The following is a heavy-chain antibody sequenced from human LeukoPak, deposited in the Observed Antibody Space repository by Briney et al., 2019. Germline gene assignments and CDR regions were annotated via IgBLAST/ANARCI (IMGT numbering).Heavy chain of an antibody. CDR3: ARDANYGSGTYYNPYYDY. V-gene: IGHV1-18*01. D-gene: IGHD3-10*01. CDR2: ISAYNGNT. CDR1: GYTFTSYG. Sequence: EASVKVSCKASGYTFTSYGISWVRQAPGQGLEWMGWISAYNGNTNYAQKLQGRVTMTTDTSTSTAYMELRSLRSDDTAVYYCARDANYGSGTYYNPYYDYWGQGTLVTVSS. J-gene: IGHJ4*02.